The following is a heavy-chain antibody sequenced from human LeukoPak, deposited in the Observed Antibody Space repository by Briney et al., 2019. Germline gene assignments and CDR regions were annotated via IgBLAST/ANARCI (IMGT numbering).Heavy chain of an antibody. CDR2: IYYSGST. V-gene: IGHV4-59*08. D-gene: IGHD5-12*01. CDR1: GGSISNYY. Sequence: PSETLSLTCTVSGGSISNYYWSWIRQPPGKGLEWIGYIYYSGSTNYSPSLKSRVTISVDTSKNQFSLKLSSVTAADTAVYYCARQGYSAYEILDYWGQGTLVTVSS. CDR3: ARQGYSAYEILDY. J-gene: IGHJ4*02.